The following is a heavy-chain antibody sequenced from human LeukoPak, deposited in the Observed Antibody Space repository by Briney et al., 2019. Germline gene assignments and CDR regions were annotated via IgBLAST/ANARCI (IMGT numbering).Heavy chain of an antibody. CDR1: GLLFSGTA. CDR2: ISHDGMNA. Sequence: PGGSLRLSCAASGLLFSGTAMSWVRQAPGKGLEWVSAISHDGMNAYYADSVKGRFTISRDNSKKTVSLEMSSLTAADTGVYYRAKDGAQYSSGPECDPRGQGALVTVSP. D-gene: IGHD6-19*01. J-gene: IGHJ5*02. V-gene: IGHV3-23*01. CDR3: AKDGAQYSSGPECDP.